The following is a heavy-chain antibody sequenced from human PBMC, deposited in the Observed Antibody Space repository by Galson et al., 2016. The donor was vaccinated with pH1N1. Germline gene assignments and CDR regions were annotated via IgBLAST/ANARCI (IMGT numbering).Heavy chain of an antibody. J-gene: IGHJ6*03. V-gene: IGHV1-24*01. Sequence: SVKVSCKVSGYLLTELSIFWVRQAPGKGLEWMGGFTAEDGETVYAQKLQGRVTMTEDTSTDTAYMELSSLRYEDTAVYYCATNSIDYYYYYMDVWGPGTTVTVSS. CDR1: GYLLTELS. CDR2: FTAEDGET. D-gene: IGHD4-23*01. CDR3: ATNSIDYYYYYMDV.